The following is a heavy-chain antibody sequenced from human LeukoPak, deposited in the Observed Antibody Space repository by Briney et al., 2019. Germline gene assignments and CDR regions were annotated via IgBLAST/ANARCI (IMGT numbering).Heavy chain of an antibody. CDR1: GFTFSSYD. D-gene: IGHD3-3*01. V-gene: IGHV3-48*03. CDR3: VRGLRYTILGGDYF. CDR2: ISSSGSTI. Sequence: GSLRLSCAVSGFTFSSYDVKWVRQAPGKGLEWVSFISSSGSTINYAGSVNGRFTISRDNAKNSLYLQMNSLRAEDTAVYYCVRGLRYTILGGDYFWGQGTLVTVSS. J-gene: IGHJ4*02.